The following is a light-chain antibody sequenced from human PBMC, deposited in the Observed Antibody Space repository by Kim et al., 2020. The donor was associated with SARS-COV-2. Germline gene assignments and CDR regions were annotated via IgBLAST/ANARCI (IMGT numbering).Light chain of an antibody. J-gene: IGKJ4*01. CDR2: DAS. CDR3: RQYTSSPLT. Sequence: EIVLTQSPGTLSLSPGERATLSCRASQSVNYNYIAWFQQKPGQAPRLLIYDASSRATGIPDRFSGSGSGTDFTLTISRLESEDFAVYYCRQYTSSPLTFGGGTKVDIK. V-gene: IGKV3-20*01. CDR1: QSVNYNY.